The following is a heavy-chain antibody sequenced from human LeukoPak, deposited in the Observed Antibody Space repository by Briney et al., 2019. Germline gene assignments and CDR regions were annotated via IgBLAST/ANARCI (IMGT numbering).Heavy chain of an antibody. V-gene: IGHV3-11*06. Sequence: GGSLRLSCAASGFTFSDYYMSWIRQAPGKGLEWVSYISSSSSYTNYADSVKGRFTISRDNAKNSLYLQMNSLRAEDTAVYYCSRDIWHDYYGSGSYYSFDYWGQGTLVTVSS. CDR1: GFTFSDYY. D-gene: IGHD3-10*01. CDR2: ISSSSSYT. J-gene: IGHJ4*02. CDR3: SRDIWHDYYGSGSYYSFDY.